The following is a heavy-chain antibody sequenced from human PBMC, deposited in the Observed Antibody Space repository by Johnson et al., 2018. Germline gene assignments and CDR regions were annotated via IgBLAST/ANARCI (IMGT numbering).Heavy chain of an antibody. Sequence: EVQLVESGGGLVQPGGSLRLSCAASGFTLSTYWMTWVRQAPGKGLEWVANINQDGSEKYYGGSVKGRFTISRDNAKNSLYLKMNSLRAEDTAVYYCARSQSAYYGDYVGAEYFQHWGQGTLVTVSS. D-gene: IGHD4-17*01. V-gene: IGHV3-7*01. CDR3: ARSQSAYYGDYVGAEYFQH. J-gene: IGHJ1*01. CDR2: INQDGSEK. CDR1: GFTLSTYW.